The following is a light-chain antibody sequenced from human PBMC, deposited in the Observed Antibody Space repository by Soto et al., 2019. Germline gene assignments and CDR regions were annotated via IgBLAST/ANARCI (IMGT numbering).Light chain of an antibody. Sequence: EIVMTQSPATLSVSPGERATLSCRASQSVSSNLAWYQKKPGQAPRLLIYSTSTRATGIPARFSGSGSGTEFTLTISSLQSEDFAVYYCQQYNNWPTITFGQGTRLEIK. CDR1: QSVSSN. J-gene: IGKJ5*01. CDR2: STS. V-gene: IGKV3-15*01. CDR3: QQYNNWPTIT.